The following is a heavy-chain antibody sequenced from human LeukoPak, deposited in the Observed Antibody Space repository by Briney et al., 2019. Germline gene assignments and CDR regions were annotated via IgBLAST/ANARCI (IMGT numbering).Heavy chain of an antibody. CDR3: ARDTGSSFDY. V-gene: IGHV1-18*01. Sequence: ASVKVSCKASGYTFTTYGISWVRQAPGQGLVWMGWISGYNGNTNYAQQLQDRVTMTTDTSTSTAYMELRSLRSDDSAVFYCARDTGSSFDYWGQGTLVTVSS. D-gene: IGHD1-26*01. CDR2: ISGYNGNT. CDR1: GYTFTTYG. J-gene: IGHJ4*02.